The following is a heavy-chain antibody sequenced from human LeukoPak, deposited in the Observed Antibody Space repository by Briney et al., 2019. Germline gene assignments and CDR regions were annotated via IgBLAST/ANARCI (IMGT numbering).Heavy chain of an antibody. D-gene: IGHD1-26*01. Sequence: GGSLRVSCAASGFTFKSYAMSWVRQAPGKGLEWVAAIGGSALDTYYVDSVKGRFIISRDNTRNTLYLQMSSLRAEDTAVYFCVKEGLILGPSQFDYWGQGTLVTVSS. J-gene: IGHJ4*02. CDR2: IGGSALDT. V-gene: IGHV3-23*01. CDR3: VKEGLILGPSQFDY. CDR1: GFTFKSYA.